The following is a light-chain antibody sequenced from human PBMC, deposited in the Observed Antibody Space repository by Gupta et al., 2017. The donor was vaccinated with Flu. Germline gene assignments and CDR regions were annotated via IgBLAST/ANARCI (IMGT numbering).Light chain of an antibody. CDR3: QGDDSYWT. V-gene: IGKV1-5*03. CDR1: QSISNY. Sequence: DIEMTQSPSTLSASVGDRVTITCRASQSISNYLAWYQQKPGKAPKLLIYKASTLERGVPSRFSGSGSDTEFTLTINSRQPDDFANYYGQGDDSYWTFGQGTKVEIK. J-gene: IGKJ1*01. CDR2: KAS.